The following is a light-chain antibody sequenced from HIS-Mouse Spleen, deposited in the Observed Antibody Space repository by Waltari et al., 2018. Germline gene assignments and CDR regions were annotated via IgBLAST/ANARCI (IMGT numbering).Light chain of an antibody. CDR3: SLYTSSSTLV. J-gene: IGLJ2*01. V-gene: IGLV2-18*01. Sequence: QSALTQPPSVSGSPGQSVTISCTGTSSAVGSSNRVSWYQQPPGTAPKLMIYEVSNRPSGVPDRFSGSKSGNTASLTISGLQAEDEADYYCSLYTSSSTLVFGGGTKLTVL. CDR2: EVS. CDR1: SSAVGSSNR.